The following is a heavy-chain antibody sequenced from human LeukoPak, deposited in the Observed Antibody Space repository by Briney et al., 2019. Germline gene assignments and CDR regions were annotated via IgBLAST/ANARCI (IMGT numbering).Heavy chain of an antibody. CDR2: INHSGST. CDR1: GGSLSGYY. V-gene: IGHV4-34*01. D-gene: IGHD3-22*01. Sequence: SETLSLTCAVYGGSLSGYYWSWIRQPPGKGLEWIGEINHSGSTNYNPSLKSRVTISVDTSKNQFSLKLSSVTAADTAVYYCARSSHYDSSGYYFSGAFDIWGQGTMVTVSS. CDR3: ARSSHYDSSGYYFSGAFDI. J-gene: IGHJ3*02.